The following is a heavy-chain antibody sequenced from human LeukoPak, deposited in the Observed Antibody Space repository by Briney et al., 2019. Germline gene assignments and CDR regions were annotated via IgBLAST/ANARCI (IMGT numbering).Heavy chain of an antibody. CDR1: GGSITRSTYC. D-gene: IGHD6-19*01. CDR2: ICYTGNT. V-gene: IGHV4-39*02. Sequence: PSETLSLTCVVSGGSITRSTYCWGWIRHPPGKGLEWIGTICYTGNTYYNPSLRSRIAISVDTSKNQFSLNLSSVTAADTAVYYCARETGSSGWSDYWGRGTLVTVSS. J-gene: IGHJ4*02. CDR3: ARETGSSGWSDY.